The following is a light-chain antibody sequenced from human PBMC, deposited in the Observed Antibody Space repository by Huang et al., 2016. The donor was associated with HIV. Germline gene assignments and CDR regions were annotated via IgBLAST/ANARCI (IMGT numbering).Light chain of an antibody. Sequence: EVVMTQSPTTLSVSPGESATLSCRTSQYISTNLAWYQQKPGQAPRLLIYGASTRATGIPARFSGSWSGTEFTLTIGSLQSEDFALYYCQQYNNWPPGSFGPGTKVDIK. CDR3: QQYNNWPPGS. J-gene: IGKJ3*01. CDR2: GAS. CDR1: QYISTN. V-gene: IGKV3-15*01.